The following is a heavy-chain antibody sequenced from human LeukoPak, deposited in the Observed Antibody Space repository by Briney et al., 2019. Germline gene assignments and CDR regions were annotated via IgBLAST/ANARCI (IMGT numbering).Heavy chain of an antibody. V-gene: IGHV3-33*06. D-gene: IGHD5-18*01. CDR2: IWYDGSIK. CDR1: GFTFSSCG. CDR3: AKALIPRDTAMVKGY. Sequence: PGRSLRLSCAASGFTFSSCGMHWVRQAPGKGLEWVAVIWYDGSIKSYADSVKGRFTISRDNSKNTLYLQMNSLRAEDTAVYYCAKALIPRDTAMVKGYWGQGTLVTVSS. J-gene: IGHJ4*02.